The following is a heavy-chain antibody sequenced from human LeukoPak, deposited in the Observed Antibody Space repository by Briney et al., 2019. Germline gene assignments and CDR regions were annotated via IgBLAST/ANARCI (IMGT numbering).Heavy chain of an antibody. V-gene: IGHV1-2*02. Sequence: ASVKVSCKASGYTFTDSFIHWVRQALGQGLEWMGLINPNSGGTKYAQKFQGRVTMTRDTSISTAYMELSRLGSDDTAVYYCARLRPDEHWGQGTLVTVSS. CDR2: INPNSGGT. J-gene: IGHJ4*02. CDR1: GYTFTDSF. CDR3: ARLRPDEH.